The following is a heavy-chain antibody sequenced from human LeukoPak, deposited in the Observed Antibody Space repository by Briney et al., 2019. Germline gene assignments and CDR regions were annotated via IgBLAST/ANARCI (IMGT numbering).Heavy chain of an antibody. V-gene: IGHV1-69*05. D-gene: IGHD6-19*01. Sequence: SVKVSCKASGGTFSSYAISWVRQAPGRGLEWMGGIIPIFGTANYAQKFQGRVTITTDESTSTAYMELSSLRSEDTAVYYCARESRAGKQWLVLGRHWFDPWGQGTLVTVSS. CDR1: GGTFSSYA. CDR3: ARESRAGKQWLVLGRHWFDP. CDR2: IIPIFGTA. J-gene: IGHJ5*02.